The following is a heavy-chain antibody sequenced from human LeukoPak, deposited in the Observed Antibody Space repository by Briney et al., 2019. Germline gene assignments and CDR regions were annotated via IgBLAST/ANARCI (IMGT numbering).Heavy chain of an antibody. J-gene: IGHJ4*02. CDR3: ARAAIVGATPFDY. Sequence: ASVKVSCKASGYTFTSYYMHWVRQAPGQGLEWMGIINPSGGSTSYAQKFQGRVTMTMDTSTSTVYMELSSLSSEDTAVYCCARAAIVGATPFDYWGQGTLVTVSS. CDR2: INPSGGST. CDR1: GYTFTSYY. D-gene: IGHD1-26*01. V-gene: IGHV1-46*01.